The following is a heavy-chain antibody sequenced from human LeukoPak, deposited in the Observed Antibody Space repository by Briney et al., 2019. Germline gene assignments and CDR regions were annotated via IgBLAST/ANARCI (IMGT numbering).Heavy chain of an antibody. D-gene: IGHD3-3*01. J-gene: IGHJ3*02. CDR2: IYYSGNT. Sequence: PSETLSLTCTVSGGSISNGDYYWSWIRQPPGKGLEWIGYIYYSGNTYYNPSLKSRVTISVDTSKNQFSLKLSSVTAADTAVYYCARGLSIDFWSGLRGFDAFDIWGQGTMVTVSS. CDR1: GGSISNGDYY. V-gene: IGHV4-30-4*08. CDR3: ARGLSIDFWSGLRGFDAFDI.